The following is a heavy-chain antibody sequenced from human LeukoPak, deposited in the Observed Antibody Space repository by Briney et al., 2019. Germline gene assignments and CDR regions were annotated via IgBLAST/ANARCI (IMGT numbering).Heavy chain of an antibody. Sequence: SETLSLTCTVSGGSINNYYWSWIRQPAGKGLEWSGRIYTRGSTNYNPSLKSRVTMSVDTSKNQFSLKLSSVTAADTAVYYCARGRYCSADICSGGDAFDIWGQGTMVSVSS. CDR2: IYTRGST. CDR1: GGSINNYY. V-gene: IGHV4-4*07. J-gene: IGHJ3*02. CDR3: ARGRYCSADICSGGDAFDI. D-gene: IGHD2-15*01.